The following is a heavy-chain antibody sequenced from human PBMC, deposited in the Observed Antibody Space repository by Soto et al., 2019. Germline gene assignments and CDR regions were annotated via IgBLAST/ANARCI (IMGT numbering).Heavy chain of an antibody. CDR1: GFTFSSYG. J-gene: IGHJ6*02. D-gene: IGHD3-3*01. Sequence: GGSLRLSCAASGFTFSSYGMHWVRQAPGKGLEWVAVIWYDGSNKYYADSVKGRFTISRDNSKNTLYLQMNSLRAEDTAVYYCARAHYYDFWSGYRSRLYYYGMDVWGQGTTVTVSS. CDR3: ARAHYYDFWSGYRSRLYYYGMDV. V-gene: IGHV3-33*01. CDR2: IWYDGSNK.